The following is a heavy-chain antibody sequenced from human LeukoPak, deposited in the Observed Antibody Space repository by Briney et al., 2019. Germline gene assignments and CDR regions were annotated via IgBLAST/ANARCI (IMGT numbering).Heavy chain of an antibody. D-gene: IGHD2-2*01. CDR1: GGTFSSYA. V-gene: IGHV1-69*13. Sequence: SVKVSCKASGGTFSSYAINWARQAPGQGLEWMGGIIRIFGTAKYPQKFQGRVTITADESTSTAYMELSSLRSEDTAVYYCARAEVCSSSSCYFYMDVWGQGTTVTISS. CDR2: IIRIFGTA. CDR3: ARAEVCSSSSCYFYMDV. J-gene: IGHJ6*03.